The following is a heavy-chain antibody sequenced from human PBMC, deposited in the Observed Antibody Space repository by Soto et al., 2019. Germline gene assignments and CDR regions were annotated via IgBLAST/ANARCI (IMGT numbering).Heavy chain of an antibody. CDR1: GFTFSDYY. V-gene: IGHV3-11*06. CDR2: ISHSGTYT. D-gene: IGHD6-19*01. J-gene: IGHJ4*02. Sequence: QVQLVESGGGLVKPGGSLRLSCAASGFTFSDYYMSWIGQAPGKGLEWVSYISHSGTYTNYADSVKGRFTISRDNAKNSLCLQMNSLRAEDTAVFYCARVPISRGSGWYDFDFWGQGTVVTVSS. CDR3: ARVPISRGSGWYDFDF.